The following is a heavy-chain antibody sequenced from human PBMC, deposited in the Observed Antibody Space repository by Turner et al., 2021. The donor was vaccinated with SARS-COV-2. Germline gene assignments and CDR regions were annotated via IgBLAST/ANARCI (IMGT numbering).Heavy chain of an antibody. J-gene: IGHJ6*02. CDR3: ARGSAGGDV. CDR1: GFTFSSYC. CDR2: IWYDGSNK. Sequence: VRLVEAGGGVVQHARSLRLSCAGSGFTFSSYCMHWVRQAPGKGLEWVAFIWYDGSNKYYADSVKGRFTISRDNSKNTLYLQMNSLRAEDTAVYFCARGSAGGDVWGQGTTVTVSS. D-gene: IGHD6-13*01. V-gene: IGHV3-33*01.